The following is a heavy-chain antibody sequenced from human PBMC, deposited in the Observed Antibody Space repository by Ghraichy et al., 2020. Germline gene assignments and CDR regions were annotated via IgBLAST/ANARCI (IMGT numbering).Heavy chain of an antibody. CDR2: IGSGGIST. D-gene: IGHD3-22*01. CDR3: AKGGSYDGGGYPFDY. CDR1: GFTFSDYG. J-gene: IGHJ4*02. Sequence: GGSLRLSCAASGFTFSDYGMHWVRQAPGKGLEWVSHIGSGGISTYYADSVKGRFTISRDNSKNTLYLQMNSLRAEDTAVYFCAKGGSYDGGGYPFDYWGQGTLVTISS. V-gene: IGHV3-NL1*01.